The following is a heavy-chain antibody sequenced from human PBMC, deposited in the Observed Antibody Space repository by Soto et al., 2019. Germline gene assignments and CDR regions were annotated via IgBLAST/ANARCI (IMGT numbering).Heavy chain of an antibody. CDR1: GFTVSSNY. Sequence: EVQLVESGGGLVQPGGSLRLSCAASGFTVSSNYMSWVRQAPGKGLEWVSVIYSGGSTYYADSVKGRFTISRDNSKNTLYRQMNSLRAEDTAVYYCARGSVAGTTPFDYWGQGTLVTVSS. J-gene: IGHJ4*02. CDR2: IYSGGST. V-gene: IGHV3-66*01. D-gene: IGHD6-19*01. CDR3: ARGSVAGTTPFDY.